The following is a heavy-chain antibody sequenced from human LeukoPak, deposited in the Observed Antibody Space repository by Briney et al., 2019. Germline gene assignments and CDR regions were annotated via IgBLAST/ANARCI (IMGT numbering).Heavy chain of an antibody. CDR1: GFTFSNFV. CDR3: AKNDGNIWQPHS. CDR2: ISTDGSQ. V-gene: IGHV3-64D*06. Sequence: GGSLRLSCSTSGFTFSNFVMQWVRQTLGKGLEYVSVISTDGSQYYPDSVKGRFTIFRDNSKNTLYLQMNSLRPEDTAIYYCAKNDGNIWQPHSWGQGTLVTVSS. J-gene: IGHJ4*02.